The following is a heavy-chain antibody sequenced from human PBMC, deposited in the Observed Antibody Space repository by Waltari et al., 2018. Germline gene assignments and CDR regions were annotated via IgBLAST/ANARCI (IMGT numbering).Heavy chain of an antibody. CDR2: IYHSGST. V-gene: IGHV4-30-2*01. Sequence: QLQLQESGSGLVKPSQTLSLTCAVSGGSISSGGYSWSWIRQPPGKGLEWIGYIYHSGSTYYNPSLKSRVTISVDRSKNQFSLKLSSVTAADTAVYYCARGYNWNYGHYYYYGMDVWGQGTTVTVSS. D-gene: IGHD1-7*01. CDR1: GGSISSGGYS. J-gene: IGHJ6*02. CDR3: ARGYNWNYGHYYYYGMDV.